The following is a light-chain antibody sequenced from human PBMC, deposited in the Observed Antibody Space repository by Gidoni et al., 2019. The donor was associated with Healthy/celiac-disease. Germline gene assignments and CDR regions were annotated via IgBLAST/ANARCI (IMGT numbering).Light chain of an antibody. CDR2: WAS. CDR3: QEYYSSPIT. J-gene: IGKJ5*01. Sequence: DIVMTQSPDSLAVSLGERSTINCKSSQSVLYSSNNQNYLAWYQQKPGQPPKLLIYWASTRESGVPDRFSGSGSGTDFTLTISSLQAEDVAVYDCQEYYSSPITFGKGTRLEIK. V-gene: IGKV4-1*01. CDR1: QSVLYSSNNQNY.